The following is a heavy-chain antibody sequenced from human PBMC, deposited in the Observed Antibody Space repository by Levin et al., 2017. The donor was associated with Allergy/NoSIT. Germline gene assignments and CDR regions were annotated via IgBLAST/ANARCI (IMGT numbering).Heavy chain of an antibody. Sequence: SETLSLTCTVSGGSISSYYWSWIRQPPGKGLEWIGYIYYSGSTNYNPSLKSRVTISVDTSKNQFSLKLSSVTAADTAVYYCATSSGSHEPFDYWGQGTLVTVSS. CDR1: GGSISSYY. V-gene: IGHV4-59*01. CDR2: IYYSGST. D-gene: IGHD1-26*01. CDR3: ATSSGSHEPFDY. J-gene: IGHJ4*02.